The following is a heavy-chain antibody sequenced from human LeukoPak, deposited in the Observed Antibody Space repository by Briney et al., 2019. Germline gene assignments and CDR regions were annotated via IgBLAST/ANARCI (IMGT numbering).Heavy chain of an antibody. V-gene: IGHV3-9*01. D-gene: IGHD3-10*01. CDR2: ISWNSGSI. Sequence: GGSLRLSCAASGFTFDDYAMHWVRQAPGKGLEWVSGISWNSGSIGYADSVKGRFTTSRDNAKNSLYLQMNSLRAEDTAVYYCARASVYYYGSGSYHYFDYWGQGTLVTVSS. J-gene: IGHJ4*02. CDR1: GFTFDDYA. CDR3: ARASVYYYGSGSYHYFDY.